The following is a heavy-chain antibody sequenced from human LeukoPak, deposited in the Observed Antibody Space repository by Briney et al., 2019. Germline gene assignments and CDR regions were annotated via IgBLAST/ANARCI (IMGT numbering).Heavy chain of an antibody. Sequence: GGSLRLSCAASGFTFSTYEMNWVRQAPGKGLEWVSYISSSGSTIYYVDSVKGRFTISRDNAKNSVYLQMNSLRAEDTAVYYCARETVTNWFDPWGQGTLVTVSS. CDR2: ISSSGSTI. CDR3: ARETVTNWFDP. J-gene: IGHJ5*02. D-gene: IGHD4-17*01. CDR1: GFTFSTYE. V-gene: IGHV3-48*03.